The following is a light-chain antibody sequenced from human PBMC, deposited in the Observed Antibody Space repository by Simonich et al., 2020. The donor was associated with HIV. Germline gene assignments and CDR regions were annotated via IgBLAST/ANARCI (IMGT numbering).Light chain of an antibody. Sequence: QSVLTQPPSVSAAPGQKVTISCHGSSSNIGSNYVSWYQQLPGTAPKLLIYDNNKRPSGIPDRFSGSKSGTSATLGITGLQTGDEADYYCGTWDSSLSVVVFGGGTKLTVL. V-gene: IGLV1-51*01. CDR1: SSNIGSNY. CDR3: GTWDSSLSVVV. CDR2: DNN. J-gene: IGLJ2*01.